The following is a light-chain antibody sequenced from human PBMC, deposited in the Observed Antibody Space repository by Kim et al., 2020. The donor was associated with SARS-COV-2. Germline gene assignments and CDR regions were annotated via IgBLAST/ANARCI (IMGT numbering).Light chain of an antibody. CDR2: DAS. J-gene: IGKJ5*01. V-gene: IGKV1-33*01. CDR1: QDISHN. Sequence: DIQMTQSPSSLSASVGDRVTMTCQVSQDISHNLNWSHQKPGRATNRLVYDASNLEMGVPSRFSGRRSGTNFTLTISSLQPEDFGTYYCQHNYTPLLTFGQGTRLEIK. CDR3: QHNYTPLLT.